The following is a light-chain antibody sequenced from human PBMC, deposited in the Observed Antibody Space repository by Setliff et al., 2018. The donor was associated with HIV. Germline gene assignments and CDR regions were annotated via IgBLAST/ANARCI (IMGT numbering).Light chain of an antibody. V-gene: IGLV2-14*01. CDR1: WSDLGCYNY. J-gene: IGLJ1*01. Sequence: QSALTQPASVSGSPGQSITISCTGTWSDLGCYNYVSWYQQHPGKAPKLMIYEVSNRPSGVSNRFSGSKSGNTASLTISGLQAEDEADYFCSSYTSSSTRVFGTGTKVTVL. CDR2: EVS. CDR3: SSYTSSSTRV.